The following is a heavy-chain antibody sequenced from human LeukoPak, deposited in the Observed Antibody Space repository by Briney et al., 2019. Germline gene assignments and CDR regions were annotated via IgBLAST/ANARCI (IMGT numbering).Heavy chain of an antibody. CDR3: TTDEDWNYARKDV. J-gene: IGHJ6*02. Sequence: GGSLRLSCAASELTSSTSWMSWVRQVPGKGLEWVGQTVSEIDGGTTDYAAPVKGRFTISRDDSKSTLYLQMNSLKIEDTAVYYCTTDEDWNYARKDVWGQGATVIVSS. D-gene: IGHD1-7*01. CDR2: TVSEIDGGTT. V-gene: IGHV3-15*04. CDR1: ELTSSTSW.